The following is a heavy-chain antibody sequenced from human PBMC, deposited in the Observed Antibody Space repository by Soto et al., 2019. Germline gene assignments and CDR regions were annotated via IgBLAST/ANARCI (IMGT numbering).Heavy chain of an antibody. CDR1: GYTFTSYY. CDR2: INPSGGST. V-gene: IGHV1-46*01. J-gene: IGHJ6*02. D-gene: IGHD3-3*01. Sequence: ASVKVSCKASGYTFTSYYMHWVRPAPGQGLEWMGIINPSGGSTSYAQKFQGRVTMTRDTSTSTVYMELSSLRSEDTAVYYCAREFTYYDFWSGYYNLSDYYYGMDVWGQGTTVTVSS. CDR3: AREFTYYDFWSGYYNLSDYYYGMDV.